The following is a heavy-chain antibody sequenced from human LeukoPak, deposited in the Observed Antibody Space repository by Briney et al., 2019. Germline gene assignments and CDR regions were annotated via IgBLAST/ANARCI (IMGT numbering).Heavy chain of an antibody. D-gene: IGHD1-7*01. J-gene: IGHJ5*02. Sequence: ASVKVSCKAPGYTFTSYDINWVRQATGQGLEWMGWMNPNSGNTGYAQKFQGRVTMTRNTSISTAYMELSSLRSEDTAVYYCARWVVELRGSWFDPWGQGTLVTVSS. V-gene: IGHV1-8*01. CDR1: GYTFTSYD. CDR2: MNPNSGNT. CDR3: ARWVVELRGSWFDP.